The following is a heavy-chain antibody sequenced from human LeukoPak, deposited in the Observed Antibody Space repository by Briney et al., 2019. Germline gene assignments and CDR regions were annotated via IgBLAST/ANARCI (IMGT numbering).Heavy chain of an antibody. D-gene: IGHD2-21*02. Sequence: PSETLSLTCAVYGGSFSGYYWSWIRQPPGKGLEWIGEINHSGSTNYNPSLKSRVTISVDTSKNQFSLKLSSVTAADTAVYYCARGRAYCGGDCYLFDYWGQGTLVTVSS. CDR1: GGSFSGYY. CDR2: INHSGST. J-gene: IGHJ4*02. V-gene: IGHV4-34*01. CDR3: ARGRAYCGGDCYLFDY.